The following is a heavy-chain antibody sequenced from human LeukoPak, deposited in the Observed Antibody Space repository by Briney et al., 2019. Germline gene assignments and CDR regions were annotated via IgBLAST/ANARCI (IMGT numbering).Heavy chain of an antibody. J-gene: IGHJ5*02. V-gene: IGHV1-46*01. CDR1: GYTFTSHC. Sequence: ASVKVSCKASGYTFTSHCMHWVRQAPGQGLEWMGLINPTGGSTGYAQKFQGRVTMTRDMSTSTDYMELSSLRSEDTAIYYCARDNSVGDNAWWFDPWGQGTLVTVSS. CDR3: ARDNSVGDNAWWFDP. CDR2: INPTGGST. D-gene: IGHD1-26*01.